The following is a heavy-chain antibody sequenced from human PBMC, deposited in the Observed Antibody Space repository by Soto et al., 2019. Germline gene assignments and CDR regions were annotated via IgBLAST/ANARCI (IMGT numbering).Heavy chain of an antibody. CDR1: GSRFSNYV. D-gene: IGHD2-2*02. Sequence: QVQLVQSGAEVKTPGSSLKVSCTVSGSRFSNYVISWVRQAPGHGLEWLGQLIPIFNTTQYAQKFQGRVTITADKSTNTASLELSSLRSDDTAVDYCAREGRGKKAGYNGLVSLGYWGQGTLVTVSS. CDR2: LIPIFNTT. V-gene: IGHV1-69*06. CDR3: AREGRGKKAGYNGLVSLGY. J-gene: IGHJ4*02.